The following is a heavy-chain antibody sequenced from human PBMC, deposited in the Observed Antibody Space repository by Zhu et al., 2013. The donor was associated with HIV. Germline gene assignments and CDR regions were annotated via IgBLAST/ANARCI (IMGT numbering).Heavy chain of an antibody. CDR2: IIPIFGTA. J-gene: IGHJ4*02. CDR3: AREAAAAGTRNWELYYFDY. Sequence: QVQLVQSGAEVKKPGSSVKVSCKASGGTFSSYAISWVRQAPGQGLEWMGGIIPIFGTANYAQKFQGRVTITADESTSTAYMELSSLRSEDTAVYYCAREAAAAGTRNWELYYFDYWGQGTLVTVSS. D-gene: IGHD6-13*01. V-gene: IGHV1-69*01. CDR1: GGTFSSYA.